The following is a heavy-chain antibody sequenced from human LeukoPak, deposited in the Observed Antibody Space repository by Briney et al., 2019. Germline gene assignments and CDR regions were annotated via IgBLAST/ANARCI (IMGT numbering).Heavy chain of an antibody. CDR1: GGSFSGYY. CDR2: INHSGST. J-gene: IGHJ4*02. CDR3: ARSELGSSSFCY. Sequence: PSETLSLTCAVYGGSFSGYYWSWIRQPPGKGLEWIGEINHSGSTNYNPSLKGRVTISVDTSKNQFSLKLSSVTAADTAVYYCARSELGSSSFCYWGQGTLVTVSS. D-gene: IGHD6-6*01. V-gene: IGHV4-34*01.